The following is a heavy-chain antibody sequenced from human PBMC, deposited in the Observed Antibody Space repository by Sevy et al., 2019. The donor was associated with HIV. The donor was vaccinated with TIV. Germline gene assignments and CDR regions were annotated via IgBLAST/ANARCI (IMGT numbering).Heavy chain of an antibody. Sequence: SETLSLTCTVSGASISSSGYYWGWIRQPPGKGLEWIASINYNGITFYNPSLKSRITISADTSKNQFSLDLSSVTAADTAIYYCAGPILTYNNGWSYYDYWGQRTVVTVSS. V-gene: IGHV4-39*01. CDR3: AGPILTYNNGWSYYDY. CDR1: GASISSSGYY. J-gene: IGHJ4*02. D-gene: IGHD6-19*01. CDR2: INYNGIT.